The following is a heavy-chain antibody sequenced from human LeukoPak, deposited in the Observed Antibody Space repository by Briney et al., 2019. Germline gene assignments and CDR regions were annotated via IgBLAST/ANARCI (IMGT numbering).Heavy chain of an antibody. J-gene: IGHJ4*02. CDR2: IYHNGAT. CDR1: GGSISSSSSIC. D-gene: IGHD4-23*01. Sequence: PSETLSLTCAVSGGSISSSSSICWTWVRQPPGEGLEWIWEIYHNGATNYNPSLKSRVTLLLDKSKNQFSLRLNSVTAADTAVYYCARNGGNSDYDYWGQGTLVTVSA. CDR3: ARNGGNSDYDY. V-gene: IGHV4-4*02.